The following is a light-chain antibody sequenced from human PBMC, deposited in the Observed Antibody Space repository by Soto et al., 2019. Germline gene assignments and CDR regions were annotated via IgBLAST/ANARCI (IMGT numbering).Light chain of an antibody. V-gene: IGKV1-39*01. CDR1: QSINKY. J-gene: IGKJ1*01. Sequence: DIQMTQSPSSLSASVGDRVTITCRASQSINKYLNWYLQRPGKAPKLLIYAASSLRSGVPSRFSGRGSGTDFTLTINSLQPEDSATYHCQQSSTTPWTFGRGTKWIS. CDR2: AAS. CDR3: QQSSTTPWT.